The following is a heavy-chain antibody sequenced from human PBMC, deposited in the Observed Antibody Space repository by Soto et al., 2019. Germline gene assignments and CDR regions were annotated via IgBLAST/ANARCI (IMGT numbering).Heavy chain of an antibody. D-gene: IGHD5-12*01. Sequence: QVQLVQSGAEVKKPGASVKVSCKASGYTFTGYYMHWVRQAPGQGLEWMGWINPNSGGTNYEQKFQGRVTMTRDTSISTAYMELSRLRSDDTAVYYCARGTLRGYSGYDRRGWFDPWGQGTLVTVSS. CDR2: INPNSGGT. CDR3: ARGTLRGYSGYDRRGWFDP. J-gene: IGHJ5*02. V-gene: IGHV1-2*02. CDR1: GYTFTGYY.